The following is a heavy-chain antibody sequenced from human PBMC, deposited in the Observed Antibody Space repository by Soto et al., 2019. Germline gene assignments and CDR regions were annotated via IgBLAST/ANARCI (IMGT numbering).Heavy chain of an antibody. CDR1: GASVTSGDYY. CDR2: MHDSGTT. J-gene: IGHJ4*02. V-gene: IGHV4-30-4*01. D-gene: IGHD3-3*01. Sequence: QAQLQESGPGLVSPSQTLSLSCSVSGASVTSGDYYWNWIRLTPGTGLEWLGYMHDSGTTSYNPSLKSRVTISSDTSKNQFYLKLTAVSAAVTAVYFCARGGLYDLWSGLFYWGQGIRVTVSS. CDR3: ARGGLYDLWSGLFY.